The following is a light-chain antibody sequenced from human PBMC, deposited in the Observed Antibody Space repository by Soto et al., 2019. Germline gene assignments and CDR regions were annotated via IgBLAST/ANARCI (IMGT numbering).Light chain of an antibody. CDR1: QSVNTY. V-gene: IGKV3-11*01. Sequence: EVALTQSPATLSLSPGERATLSCRASQSVNTYFAWYQQKPGQAPRLLIYDASNRATGIPARFSGSGSGTDFTLTISSLEPEDSAVYYCQQYNTWHFGRGTTVDLK. J-gene: IGKJ3*01. CDR3: QQYNTWH. CDR2: DAS.